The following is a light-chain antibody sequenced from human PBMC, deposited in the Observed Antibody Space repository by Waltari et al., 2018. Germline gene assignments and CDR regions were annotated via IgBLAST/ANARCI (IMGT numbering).Light chain of an antibody. CDR3: CSYAGSSTFDVV. V-gene: IGLV2-23*03. Sequence: QQHPGKAPKRMIYEGSKRPSGVSNRFSGSKSGNTASLTISGLQAEDEADYYCCSYAGSSTFDVVFGGGTKLTVL. J-gene: IGLJ2*01. CDR2: EGS.